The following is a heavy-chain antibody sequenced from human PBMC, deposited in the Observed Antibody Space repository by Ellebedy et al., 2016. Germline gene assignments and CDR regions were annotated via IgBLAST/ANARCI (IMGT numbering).Heavy chain of an antibody. Sequence: GGSLRLSCEGSGFSFGVYWMSWVRQAPGKGLECVANIKPDGSEEYYVDSVKGRFTISRDNAKNSLSLQMNSLRTEDTAVYYCASRAIAVTGTDPPRDYYYGMDAWGQGTTVTVSS. D-gene: IGHD6-19*01. CDR2: IKPDGSEE. CDR1: GFSFGVYW. CDR3: ASRAIAVTGTDPPRDYYYGMDA. J-gene: IGHJ6*02. V-gene: IGHV3-7*01.